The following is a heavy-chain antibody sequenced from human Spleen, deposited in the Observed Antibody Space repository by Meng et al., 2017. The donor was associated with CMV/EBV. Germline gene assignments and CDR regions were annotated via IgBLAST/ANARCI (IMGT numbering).Heavy chain of an antibody. J-gene: IGHJ6*02. CDR2: ISFDGSNK. CDR3: ARDHCSSTNCPYYYGMDV. D-gene: IGHD2-2*01. CDR1: GFTFSGYT. Sequence: LSLTCTASGFTFSGYTLHWVRQAPGRGLEWVTLISFDGSNKSYANSVKGRFTISIDTSKNTLYLQMNSLRPEDTAVYYCARDHCSSTNCPYYYGMDVWGQGTTVTVSS. V-gene: IGHV3-30*04.